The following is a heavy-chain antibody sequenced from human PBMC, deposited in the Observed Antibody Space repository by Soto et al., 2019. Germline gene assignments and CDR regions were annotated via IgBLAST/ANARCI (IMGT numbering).Heavy chain of an antibody. CDR1: GYTFTSYG. V-gene: IGHV1-18*01. CDR3: ARDAAVGLFDY. CDR2: INPNSGGT. J-gene: IGHJ4*02. Sequence: ASVKVSCKASGYTFTSYGISWVRQAPGQGLEWMGWINPNSGGTNYARKFQGWVTMTTDTSTSTAYMELRSLRSDDTAVDYCARDAAVGLFDYWGQGNLVTVSS. D-gene: IGHD1-26*01.